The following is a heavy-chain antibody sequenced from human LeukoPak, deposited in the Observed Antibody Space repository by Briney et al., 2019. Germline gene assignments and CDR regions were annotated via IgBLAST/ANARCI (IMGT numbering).Heavy chain of an antibody. CDR3: ASGRHDFLH. J-gene: IGHJ4*02. CDR1: GFVFNTYW. CDR2: INLDGTEE. V-gene: IGHV3-7*01. D-gene: IGHD3/OR15-3a*01. Sequence: GGSLRLSCAASGFVFNTYWMTWVRQAPGKGLEWVANINLDGTEEHYVDSSLKGRFTISRDNAKNSLYLQMTSLRVEDTAVYYCASGRHDFLHWGQGTLVTVSS.